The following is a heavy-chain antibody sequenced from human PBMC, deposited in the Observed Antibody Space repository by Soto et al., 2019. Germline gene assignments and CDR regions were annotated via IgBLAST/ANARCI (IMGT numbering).Heavy chain of an antibody. CDR3: TTPNMAQAN. Sequence: WSLRLSCAASGFTFSNAWMSWVRQAPGKGLEWVGRIKIKTDGGTTDYAAPVKGRFTISRDDSKNTLYLQMNSLKTEDTAVYYCTTPNMAQANWGQGTLVTVSS. V-gene: IGHV3-15*01. J-gene: IGHJ4*02. CDR2: IKIKTDGGTT. CDR1: GFTFSNAW.